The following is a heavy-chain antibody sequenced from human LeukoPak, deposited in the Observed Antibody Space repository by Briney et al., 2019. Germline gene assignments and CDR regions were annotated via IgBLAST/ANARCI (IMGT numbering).Heavy chain of an antibody. CDR3: ARALSWTTESYYYMDV. D-gene: IGHD3/OR15-3a*01. V-gene: IGHV1-8*01. CDR2: MNPNSGNT. CDR1: GYTFTSYD. Sequence: ASVKVSCKASGYTFTSYDINWVRQAAGQGLEGMGWMNPNSGNTGYAQKFQGRVTMTKNTSITTAYMDLSSLRSEDTAVYYCARALSWTTESYYYMDVWGKGTTVTVSS. J-gene: IGHJ6*03.